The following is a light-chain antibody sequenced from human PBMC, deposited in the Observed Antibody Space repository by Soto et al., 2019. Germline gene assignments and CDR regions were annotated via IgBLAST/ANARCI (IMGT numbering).Light chain of an antibody. J-gene: IGKJ2*01. Sequence: DIQMTQSPSSLSASIGDRVTITCQAGQDITYHLNWYQQKAGRAPKLLIYAASNLRFGVPSRFSGSGSGTDSTLTISSLQPEDFATYYCQQSFTTETFGQGTRLDIK. CDR3: QQSFTTET. V-gene: IGKV1-39*01. CDR2: AAS. CDR1: QDITYH.